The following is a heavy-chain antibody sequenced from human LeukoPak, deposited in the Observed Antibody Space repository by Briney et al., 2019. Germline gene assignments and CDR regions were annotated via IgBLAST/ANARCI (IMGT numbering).Heavy chain of an antibody. J-gene: IGHJ4*02. Sequence: SETLSLTCTVSDDSISDYYRGWIRQPPGKGLEWIGYFHNSGTSTYNPSLKSRVTISTDTSKNQFSLKLNSLTTADTAVYYCTRGAGWLIDYWGQGILVTVSS. CDR2: FHNSGTS. V-gene: IGHV4-59*01. CDR3: TRGAGWLIDY. D-gene: IGHD3-16*01. CDR1: DDSISDYY.